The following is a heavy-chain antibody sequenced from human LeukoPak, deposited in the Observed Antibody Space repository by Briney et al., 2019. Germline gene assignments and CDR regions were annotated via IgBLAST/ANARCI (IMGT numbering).Heavy chain of an antibody. CDR3: ARGIAVADVDY. CDR1: GYTFTSYY. D-gene: IGHD6-19*01. J-gene: IGHJ4*02. V-gene: IGHV1-46*01. CDR2: INPSGGSR. Sequence: ASVKVSCKASGYTFTSYYMHWVRQAPGQGLEWMGIINPSGGSRSYAQKLQGRITMTRDTSTSTVYMELSSLRSEDTAVYYCARGIAVADVDYWGQGTLVTVSS.